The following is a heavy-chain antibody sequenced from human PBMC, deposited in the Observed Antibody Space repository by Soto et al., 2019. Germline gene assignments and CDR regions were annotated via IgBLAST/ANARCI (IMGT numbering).Heavy chain of an antibody. CDR2: ISTSSTI. D-gene: IGHD1-1*01. CDR1: GFTFSSYS. J-gene: IGHJ4*02. CDR3: ARDLNDGLFDY. Sequence: EVQLVESGGGLVQPGGSLRLSCAASGFTFSSYSMNWVRQAPGKGLEWVSYISTSSTIYYADSVKGRFTISRDNAKNSLYLQMNSLRAEDTAVYYCARDLNDGLFDYWGQGTLVTVSS. V-gene: IGHV3-48*01.